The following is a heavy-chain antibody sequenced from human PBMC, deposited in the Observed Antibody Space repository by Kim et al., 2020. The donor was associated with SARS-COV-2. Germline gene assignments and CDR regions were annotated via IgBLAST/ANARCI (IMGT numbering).Heavy chain of an antibody. V-gene: IGHV3-23*01. Sequence: THYADSVKGRFTISRDNSKNPLYLQMNSLRAEDTAVYYCAKGVITPYFDYWGQGTLVTVSS. CDR3: AKGVITPYFDY. J-gene: IGHJ4*02. D-gene: IGHD3-22*01. CDR2: T.